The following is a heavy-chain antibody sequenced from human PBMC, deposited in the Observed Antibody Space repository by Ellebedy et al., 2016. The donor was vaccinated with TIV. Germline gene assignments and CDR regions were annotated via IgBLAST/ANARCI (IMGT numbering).Heavy chain of an antibody. Sequence: SETLSLTXAVSGDPITGSHWWSWVRQPPGRGLEWIGEIYPGRSANYNPSLKSRVAMSIDESKNQFSLRLTSVTAADTAVYYCARLAGNLEWGQGTLVTVSS. CDR2: IYPGRSA. V-gene: IGHV4-4*02. D-gene: IGHD5-24*01. CDR3: ARLAGNLE. J-gene: IGHJ4*02. CDR1: GDPITGSHW.